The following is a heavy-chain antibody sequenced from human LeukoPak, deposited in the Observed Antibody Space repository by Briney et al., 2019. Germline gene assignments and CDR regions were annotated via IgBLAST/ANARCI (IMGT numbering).Heavy chain of an antibody. V-gene: IGHV3-53*01. Sequence: TGGSLRLSCAGSGFSFSSHWMSWVRQAPGKGLEWVSVIYSGGSTYYADSVKGRFTISRDNSKNTLYLQMNSLRAEDTAVYYCARAKGDPYYNFWSGYYPSLYYFDYWGQGTLVTVSS. CDR3: ARAKGDPYYNFWSGYYPSLYYFDY. J-gene: IGHJ4*02. CDR1: GFSFSSHW. CDR2: IYSGGST. D-gene: IGHD3-3*01.